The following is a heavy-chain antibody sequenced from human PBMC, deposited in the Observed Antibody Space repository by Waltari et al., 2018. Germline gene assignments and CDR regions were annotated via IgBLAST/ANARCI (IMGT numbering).Heavy chain of an antibody. CDR1: GGTFSSYA. J-gene: IGHJ3*02. Sequence: QVQLVKSGAEVKKPGSSVTVSCKASGGTFSSYAISWVRQTPGQGLEWMGGIIPIFGTANYAQKFQGRVTITTDESTSTAYMELSSLRSEDTAVYYCATGEMATIGGAFDIWGQGTMVTVSS. CDR3: ATGEMATIGGAFDI. D-gene: IGHD5-12*01. CDR2: IIPIFGTA. V-gene: IGHV1-69*05.